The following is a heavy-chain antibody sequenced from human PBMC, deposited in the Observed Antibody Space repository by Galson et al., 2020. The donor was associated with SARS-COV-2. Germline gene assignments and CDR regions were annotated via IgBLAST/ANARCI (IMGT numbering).Heavy chain of an antibody. CDR1: GYTFTSYA. V-gene: IGHV7-4-1*01. D-gene: IGHD3-22*01. Sequence: ASVKVSCKASGYTFTSYAMNWVRQAPGQGLEWLGWINTNTGNPTYAQGFTGRFVFSLDTSVSTAYLQICSLKAEDTAVYYCASHYYDSSGYYFDYWGQGTLVTVSS. CDR2: INTNTGNP. CDR3: ASHYYDSSGYYFDY. J-gene: IGHJ4*02.